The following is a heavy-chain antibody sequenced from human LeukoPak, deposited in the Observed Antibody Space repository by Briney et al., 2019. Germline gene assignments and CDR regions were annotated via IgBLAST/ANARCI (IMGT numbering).Heavy chain of an antibody. CDR3: ARDSSSSGYLRPNWIDA. J-gene: IGHJ5*02. CDR1: GGSLSSGSYY. CDR2: IYAGGST. Sequence: SETLSLTCTLSGGSLSSGSYYWRWIRRPGGEGLDWIGCIYAGGSTSYHPSLTSRVTLSVGPSQNQFSLKLTSVPAAGPSVHFCARDSSSSGYLRPNWIDACSQRTLVTVSS. V-gene: IGHV4-61*02. D-gene: IGHD6-13*01.